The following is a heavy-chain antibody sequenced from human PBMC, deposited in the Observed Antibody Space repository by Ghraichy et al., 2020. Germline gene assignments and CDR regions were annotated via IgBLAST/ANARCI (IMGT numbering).Heavy chain of an antibody. CDR1: GGSISSGSYW. Sequence: SETLSLTCTVSGGSISSGSYWWGWIRQPPGKGLEWIGSIFYSGSTYYNPSLKSRVTMSVDTSKNQFSLKLSSVTAADTAVYYCARLRWSSSSEIFYWGQGTLVTVSS. V-gene: IGHV4-39*01. J-gene: IGHJ4*02. CDR3: ARLRWSSSSEIFY. D-gene: IGHD6-6*01. CDR2: IFYSGST.